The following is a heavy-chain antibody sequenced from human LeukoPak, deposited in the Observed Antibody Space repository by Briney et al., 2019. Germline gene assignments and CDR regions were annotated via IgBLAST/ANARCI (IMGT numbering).Heavy chain of an antibody. V-gene: IGHV4-61*01. CDR3: ARGWHDYVWGSYINWFDP. CDR1: GGSISSGSYY. J-gene: IGHJ5*02. D-gene: IGHD3-16*01. CDR2: IYYSGST. Sequence: PSETLSLTCTVSGGSISSGSYYWSWIRQPPGKGLEWIGYIYYSGSTNYNPSLKSRVTISVDTSKNQFSLKLSSVTAAGTAVYYCARGWHDYVWGSYINWFDPWGQGTLVTVSS.